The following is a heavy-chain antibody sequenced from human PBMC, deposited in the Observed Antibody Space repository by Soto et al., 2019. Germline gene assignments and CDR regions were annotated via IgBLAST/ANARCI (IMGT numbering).Heavy chain of an antibody. CDR3: ARGAYNDYYHRFDP. V-gene: IGHV1-8*01. CDR2: MNPNSGNA. J-gene: IGHJ5*02. CDR1: GYSFTRHD. Sequence: ASVKVSCKATGYSFTRHDINWLRQAAGQGLEWMGWMNPNSGNAVYAQKLQGRVTMTRNTSITTAYIEVTSLKSEDTAVYFCARGAYNDYYHRFDPWGQGTLVTVSS. D-gene: IGHD4-4*01.